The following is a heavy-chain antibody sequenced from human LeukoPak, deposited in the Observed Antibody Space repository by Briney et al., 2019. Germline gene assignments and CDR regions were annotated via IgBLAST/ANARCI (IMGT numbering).Heavy chain of an antibody. CDR3: ARILGYCTSTNCHDAFDI. CDR1: GYPMNSGYY. V-gene: IGHV4-38-2*01. J-gene: IGHJ3*02. D-gene: IGHD2-2*01. CDR2: IYHGGRS. Sequence: SETLSLTCAVSGYPMNSGYYWGWIRQPPGKGLEWIASIYHGGRSYYNPSLKSRVTISVDTSKNQFSLKMSSVIAADTAVYYCARILGYCTSTNCHDAFDIWGQGTMVTASS.